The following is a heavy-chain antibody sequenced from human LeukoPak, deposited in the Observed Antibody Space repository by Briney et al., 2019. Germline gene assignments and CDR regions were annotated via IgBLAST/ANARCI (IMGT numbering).Heavy chain of an antibody. D-gene: IGHD6-13*01. CDR2: INHSGST. V-gene: IGHV4-34*01. J-gene: IGHJ4*02. CDR1: GGSFSGYY. CDR3: ARMSSSWYYFDY. Sequence: SETLSLTCAVYGGSFSGYYWSWIRQPPGKGLEWIGEINHSGSTNYNPSLKSRVTMSVDTSKNQFSLKLSSVTAADTAVYYCARMSSSWYYFDYWGQGTLVTVSS.